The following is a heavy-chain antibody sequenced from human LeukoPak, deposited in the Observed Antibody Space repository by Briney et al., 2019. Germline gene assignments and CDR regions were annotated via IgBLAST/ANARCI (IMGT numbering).Heavy chain of an antibody. V-gene: IGHV1-18*01. CDR3: ARMMSIPVAGHRPLFDY. J-gene: IGHJ4*02. CDR2: ISAYNGNT. Sequence: GASVKVSCKASGYTFTSYGINWVRQAPGQGLEWMGWISAYNGNTNYAQKLQGRVTMTTDTSTSTAYMELRSLRSDDTAIYYCARMMSIPVAGHRPLFDYWGQGTLDTVSS. D-gene: IGHD6-19*01. CDR1: GYTFTSYG.